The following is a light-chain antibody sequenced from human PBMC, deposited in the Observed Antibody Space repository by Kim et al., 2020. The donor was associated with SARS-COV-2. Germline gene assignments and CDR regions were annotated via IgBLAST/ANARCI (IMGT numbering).Light chain of an antibody. V-gene: IGKV3-15*01. CDR1: QTVSSN. J-gene: IGKJ4*01. CDR3: QQYDNLPPVT. CDR2: GAS. Sequence: VSPGESVPLSRRASQTVSSNLAWYPQRPGQAPRLLIYGASTRATGIPARFSGSGSGTEFTLDISSLQSEDFAVYYCQQYDNLPPVTFGGGTKLEI.